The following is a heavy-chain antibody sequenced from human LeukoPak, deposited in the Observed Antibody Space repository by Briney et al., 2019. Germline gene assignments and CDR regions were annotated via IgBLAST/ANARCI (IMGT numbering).Heavy chain of an antibody. CDR2: ISPGGGPT. V-gene: IGHV3-23*01. CDR3: AKDGAWLLFDD. J-gene: IGHJ4*02. CDR1: GFTFSDYY. D-gene: IGHD3-22*01. Sequence: GGSLRLSCAASGFTFSDYYMSWIRQAPGKGLEWVSGISPGGGPTYYADSVRGRFTISRDDSKNTLYLQMQNLRAEDTAVYYCAKDGAWLLFDDWGQGILVTVSS.